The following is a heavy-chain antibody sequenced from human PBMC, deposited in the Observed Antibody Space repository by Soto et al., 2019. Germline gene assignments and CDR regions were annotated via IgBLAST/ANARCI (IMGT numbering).Heavy chain of an antibody. V-gene: IGHV3-30*18. CDR3: AKDSNYDFWSGYPEGYLDS. Sequence: GGSLRLSCAASRFTFSSYGMHWVRQAPRKGLEWVAIISYDGNNTYYTDSVKGRFTISRDNFKNTLYLQMNSLRTEDTAVYYCAKDSNYDFWSGYPEGYLDSWGQGTLVTVSS. CDR1: RFTFSSYG. J-gene: IGHJ4*02. CDR2: ISYDGNNT. D-gene: IGHD3-3*01.